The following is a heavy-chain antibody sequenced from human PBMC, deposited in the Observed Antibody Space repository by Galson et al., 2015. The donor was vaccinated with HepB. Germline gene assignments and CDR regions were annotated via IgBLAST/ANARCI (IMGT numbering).Heavy chain of an antibody. D-gene: IGHD1-7*01. J-gene: IGHJ6*02. V-gene: IGHV1-18*01. CDR3: ARDSRLELQLNNYYSYGMDV. CDR2: VSGYDGSA. CDR1: GYDFNKYG. Sequence: SVKVSCKASGYDFNKYGLSWVRQAPGQGLEWMGWVSGYDGSANYAPKFQGRVTMTTQKSTGTAFMEMRRLRSDDTAVYYCARDSRLELQLNNYYSYGMDVWGQGTAVLVS.